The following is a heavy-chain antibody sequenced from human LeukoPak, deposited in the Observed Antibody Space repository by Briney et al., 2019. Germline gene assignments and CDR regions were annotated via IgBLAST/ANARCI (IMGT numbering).Heavy chain of an antibody. Sequence: SETLSLTCKVSGCSITIGSYYWTWIRQPAGKGLEWIGCVCTRGTTNYNSSLKSVVSVSQVRSKYQFSLKLTSVAAADYAVYFGARASCRFTTDWAPCIGFDPWGQGPLVTVSS. J-gene: IGHJ5*02. D-gene: IGHD3-16*02. CDR1: GCSITIGSYY. CDR3: ARASCRFTTDWAPCIGFDP. V-gene: IGHV4-61*02. CDR2: VCTRGTT.